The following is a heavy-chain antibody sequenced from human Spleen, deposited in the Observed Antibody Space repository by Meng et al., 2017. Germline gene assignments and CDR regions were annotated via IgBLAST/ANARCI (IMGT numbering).Heavy chain of an antibody. D-gene: IGHD6-13*01. CDR3: ASHIAAAGQFDY. CDR1: GGSISSYY. J-gene: IGHJ4*02. Sequence: ESLKISCTVSGGSISSYYWSWIRQPPGKGLEWIGYIYYSGSSNYNPSLKSRVTISVDTSKNQFSLKLSSVTAADTAVYYCASHIAAAGQFDYWGQGTLVTVSS. V-gene: IGHV4-59*01. CDR2: IYYSGSS.